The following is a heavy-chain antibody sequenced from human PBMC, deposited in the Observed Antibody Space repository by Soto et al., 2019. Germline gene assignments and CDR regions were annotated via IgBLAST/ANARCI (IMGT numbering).Heavy chain of an antibody. CDR3: ARGGARGYSGYSDY. J-gene: IGHJ4*02. Sequence: GSLRLSCAASGFTFSSYAMSWVRQAPGKGLEWVSAISGSGGSTYYADSVKGRFTISRDNSKNTLYLQMNSLRAEDTAVYYCARGGARGYSGYSDYWGQGTLVTVSS. D-gene: IGHD5-12*01. CDR2: ISGSGGST. V-gene: IGHV3-23*01. CDR1: GFTFSSYA.